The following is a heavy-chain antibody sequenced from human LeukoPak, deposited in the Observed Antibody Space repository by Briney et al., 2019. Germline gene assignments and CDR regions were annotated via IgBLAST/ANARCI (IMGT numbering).Heavy chain of an antibody. D-gene: IGHD3-9*01. V-gene: IGHV3-21*01. CDR3: ARDPLRYLRVGHYDY. J-gene: IGHJ4*02. CDR1: GFTFDDYG. CDR2: IDYDSSHI. Sequence: GGSLRLSCAASGFTFDDYGMNWVRQVPGKGLEWVSSIDYDSSHIYYAASVRGRFTISRDNARNSVYLQMNSLRVEDTAVYYCARDPLRYLRVGHYDYWGQGTLVAVSS.